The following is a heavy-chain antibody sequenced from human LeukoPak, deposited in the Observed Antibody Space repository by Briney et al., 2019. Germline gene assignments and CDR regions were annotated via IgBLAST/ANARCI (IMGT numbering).Heavy chain of an antibody. CDR1: GYTFTSYD. V-gene: IGHV1-8*01. Sequence: ASVKVSCKASGYTFTSYDINWVRQATGQGLEWMGLMNPNSGNTGYAQKFQGRVTMTRNPSISTAYMELSSLRSEDTAVYYCARGVDYDFWSVNWFDPWGQGTLVSVSS. CDR2: MNPNSGNT. CDR3: ARGVDYDFWSVNWFDP. J-gene: IGHJ5*02. D-gene: IGHD3-3*01.